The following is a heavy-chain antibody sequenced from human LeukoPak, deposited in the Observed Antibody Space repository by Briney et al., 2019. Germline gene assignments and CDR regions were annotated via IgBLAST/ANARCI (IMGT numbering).Heavy chain of an antibody. CDR2: IYASGKT. CDR1: GGSISSGSYY. D-gene: IGHD1-26*01. CDR3: ARSFSEKFYFES. Sequence: SETLSLTCTVSGGSISSGSYYWSWVRQPAGKELEWIGRIYASGKTDYNPYTPSLKSRVAMSLDTSKNQVSLYLTSVTAADTAMYFCARSFSEKFYFESWGQGTLVTVSS. V-gene: IGHV4-61*02. J-gene: IGHJ4*02.